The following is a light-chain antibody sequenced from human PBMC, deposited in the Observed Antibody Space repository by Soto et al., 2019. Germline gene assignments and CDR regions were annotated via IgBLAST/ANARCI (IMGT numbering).Light chain of an antibody. CDR2: GAS. V-gene: IGKV1-5*01. CDR3: QQYKNYLT. Sequence: DIQMTQSPSTLSASVGDRVTFTCRASQSVSIWLAWYQQKPGKAPKLLISGASTLESGVPSRFSGSGSGTEFTVTNSSLQPDDFATYYCQQYKNYLTFGQGTKVEIK. CDR1: QSVSIW. J-gene: IGKJ1*01.